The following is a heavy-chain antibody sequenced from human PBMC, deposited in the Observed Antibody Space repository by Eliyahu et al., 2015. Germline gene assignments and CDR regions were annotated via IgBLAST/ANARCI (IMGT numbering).Heavy chain of an antibody. CDR3: AKLLDR. Sequence: EIQLLESGGGLVQPGXSLXLXCAAXXLNFSXYAMTWVRQAPGKGLEWVXTISGAATYYADSVKGRFIVSRDSSKNTLYLQMRSLRVDDTATYYCAKLLDRWGRGTLVTVSS. CDR2: ISGAAT. CDR1: XLNFSXYA. J-gene: IGHJ5*02. V-gene: IGHV3-23*01.